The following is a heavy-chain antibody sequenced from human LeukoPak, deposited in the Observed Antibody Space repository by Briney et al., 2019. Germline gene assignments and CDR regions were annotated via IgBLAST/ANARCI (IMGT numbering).Heavy chain of an antibody. V-gene: IGHV1-2*02. J-gene: IGHJ4*02. CDR2: INPNSGGT. CDR3: ALTLTLYYFDY. CDR1: GYIFTGYY. Sequence: EASVKVSCKASGYIFTGYYMHWVRQAPGQGLEWMGWINPNSGGTNYAQKFQGRVTMTRDTSISTAYMELSRLRSDDTAVYYCALTLTLYYFDYWGQGTLVTVSS.